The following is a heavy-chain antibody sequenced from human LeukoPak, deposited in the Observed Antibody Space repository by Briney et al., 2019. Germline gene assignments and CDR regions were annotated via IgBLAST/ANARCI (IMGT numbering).Heavy chain of an antibody. CDR1: GFTFSSYA. J-gene: IGHJ4*02. CDR3: AGRRSRGFDS. V-gene: IGHV3-30-3*01. CDR2: ISYDGSNK. D-gene: IGHD2-15*01. Sequence: PGRSLRLSCAASGFTFSSYAMHWVRQAPGKGLEWVAVISYDGSNKYYADSVKGRFTISRDNSKNTLYLQMNSLRAEDTAVYYCAGRRSRGFDSWGQGTLVTVSS.